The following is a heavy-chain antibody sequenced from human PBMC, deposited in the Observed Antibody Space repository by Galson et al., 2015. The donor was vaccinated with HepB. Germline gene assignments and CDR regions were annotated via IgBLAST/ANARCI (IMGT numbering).Heavy chain of an antibody. J-gene: IGHJ4*02. Sequence: SLRLSCAASGFTFRSYGMHWVRQAPGKGLDWVAFIRDDGSKKYHADSVKGRFTISRDNLKNMLYLEMTSLRAEDSALYYRAKDLRGYSFAYGSDYWGQGTLVTVSS. V-gene: IGHV3-30*02. CDR1: GFTFRSYG. CDR3: AKDLRGYSFAYGSDY. D-gene: IGHD5-18*01. CDR2: IRDDGSKK.